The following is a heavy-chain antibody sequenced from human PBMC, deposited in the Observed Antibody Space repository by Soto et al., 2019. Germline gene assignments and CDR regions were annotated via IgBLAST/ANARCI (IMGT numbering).Heavy chain of an antibody. J-gene: IGHJ5*02. CDR3: AKGFSSGLYVDS. CDR2: ILSNGGT. V-gene: IGHV4-61*08. Sequence: PSETLSLTCSVSGDSVSSDAYYWTWIRQPPGKTLEWVGFILSNGGTSTNPSLRSRLSMSVDTARNQFSMRLTSVTAADTGVYFCAKGFSSGLYVDSWGRGTQVTVPQ. CDR1: GDSVSSDAYY. D-gene: IGHD6-19*01.